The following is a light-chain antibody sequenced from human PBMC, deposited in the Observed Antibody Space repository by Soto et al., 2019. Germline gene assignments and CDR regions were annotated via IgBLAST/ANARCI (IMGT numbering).Light chain of an antibody. Sequence: DIQMTQSPFSLSASVGDRVTITCRASQSINRDLNWYQQKPGKAPNLLIYAAFTSESGVPSRFSGSGSGTDFTLTISSLQLEDFATYYCQQNYSTPLAFGGGTKVDIK. CDR2: AAF. CDR1: QSINRD. V-gene: IGKV1-39*01. J-gene: IGKJ4*01. CDR3: QQNYSTPLA.